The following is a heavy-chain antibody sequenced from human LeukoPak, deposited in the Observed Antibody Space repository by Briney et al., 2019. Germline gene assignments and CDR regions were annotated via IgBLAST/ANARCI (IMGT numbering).Heavy chain of an antibody. D-gene: IGHD1-26*01. Sequence: PGGSLRLSCAASGFTFSDYYMSWIRQPPGKGLEWIGEINHSGSTNYNPSLKSRVTISVDTSKNQFSLKLSSVTAADTAVYYCARGNSGSYYPGYWGQGTLVTVSS. CDR3: ARGNSGSYYPGY. V-gene: IGHV4-34*01. J-gene: IGHJ4*02. CDR1: GFTFSDYY. CDR2: INHSGST.